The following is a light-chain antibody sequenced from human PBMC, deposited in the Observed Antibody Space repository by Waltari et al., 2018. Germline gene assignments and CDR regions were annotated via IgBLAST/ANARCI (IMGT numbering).Light chain of an antibody. J-gene: IGLJ2*01. V-gene: IGLV2-14*03. CDR2: DVS. CDR3: SSYTSSGTLRV. CDR1: SSDVGGYNY. Sequence: QSALTQPASVSGSPGQSITISCTGTSSDVGGYNYVSWYQQHPGKAPKSMIYDVSKRPSGVSNRFSGSKSGNTASLTISGLQAEDEADYYCSSYTSSGTLRVFGGGTKLTVL.